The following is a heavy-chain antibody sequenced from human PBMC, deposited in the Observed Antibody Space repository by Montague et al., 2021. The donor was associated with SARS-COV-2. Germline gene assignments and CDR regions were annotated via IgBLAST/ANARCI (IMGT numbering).Heavy chain of an antibody. CDR2: INHSGST. V-gene: IGHV4-34*01. CDR3: ARRNYYGSGSYYNSGFDP. Sequence: SQTLSLPCAVYGGSFSGYYWSWIRQPPGKGLEWIGEINHSGSTNYNPSLKSRVTISVDTSKNRFSLKLSSVTAADTAVYYCARRNYYGSGSYYNSGFDPWGQGTLVTVSS. D-gene: IGHD3-10*01. J-gene: IGHJ5*02. CDR1: GGSFSGYY.